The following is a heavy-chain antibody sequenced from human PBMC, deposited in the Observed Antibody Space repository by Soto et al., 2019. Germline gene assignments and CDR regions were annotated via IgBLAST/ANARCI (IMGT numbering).Heavy chain of an antibody. V-gene: IGHV4-31*03. CDR2: IFNSGSA. CDR1: CTFTFSGSYY. D-gene: IGHD5-12*01. Sequence: PCETLCLTCSFSCTFTFSGSYYWSCIRQRPGKGLECLGYIFNSGSAYDNPSLRRRATISLDTFKTEFSLTLRSVTAADTAVYLCARAYSGYDYNFDHWGQGISVTVSS. CDR3: ARAYSGYDYNFDH. J-gene: IGHJ4*02.